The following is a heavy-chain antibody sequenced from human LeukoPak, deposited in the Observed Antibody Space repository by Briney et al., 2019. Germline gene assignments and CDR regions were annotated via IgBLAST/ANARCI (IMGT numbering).Heavy chain of an antibody. CDR2: ITFSSSHI. J-gene: IGHJ5*02. D-gene: IGHD3-10*01. CDR3: ARGPQFSGPGWFDP. CDR1: GFTFDKYW. V-gene: IGHV3-21*01. Sequence: PGGSLRLSCAASGFTFDKYWMTWVRQAPGKGLECVSSITFSSSHIYYADSVKGRFTISRDNTKDSLYLQMNSLRAEDTAIYYCARGPQFSGPGWFDPWGQGTLVTVSS.